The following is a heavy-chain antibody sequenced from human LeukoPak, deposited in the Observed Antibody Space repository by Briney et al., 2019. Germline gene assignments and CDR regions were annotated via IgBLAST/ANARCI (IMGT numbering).Heavy chain of an antibody. CDR2: IKSKTDGGTT. CDR3: TTGRLDDFWSGYYFEYFQH. V-gene: IGHV3-15*01. Sequence: GGSLRLSCAASGFTLSNAWMSWVRQAPGKGLEWVGRIKSKTDGGTTDYAAPVKGRFTISRDDSKNTLYLQMNSLKTEDTAVYYCTTGRLDDFWSGYYFEYFQHWGQGTLVTVSS. D-gene: IGHD3-3*01. J-gene: IGHJ1*01. CDR1: GFTLSNAW.